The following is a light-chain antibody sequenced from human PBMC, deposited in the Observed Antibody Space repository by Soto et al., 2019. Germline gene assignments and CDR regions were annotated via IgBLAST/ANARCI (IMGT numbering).Light chain of an antibody. CDR2: DVS. CDR1: SSDVGGYNS. CDR3: SSYTTCTTYV. V-gene: IGLV2-14*03. J-gene: IGLJ1*01. Sequence: QSALTQAASVSGSPGQSITISCTGTSSDVGGYNSVSWYQQHPGKAPKLIIYDVSNRPSGVSYRFSGSVSGNTASLTISGLQAEDEADYYCSSYTTCTTYVFGFGTKLTVL.